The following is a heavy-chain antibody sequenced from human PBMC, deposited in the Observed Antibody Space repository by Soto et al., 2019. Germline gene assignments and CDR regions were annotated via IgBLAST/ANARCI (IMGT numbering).Heavy chain of an antibody. V-gene: IGHV3-30*18. CDR3: AKYQCQTGTMYYHGMDV. D-gene: IGHD1-7*01. CDR1: GFTFSSYG. J-gene: IGHJ6*02. CDR2: ISYDGSNK. Sequence: GGSLRLSCAASGFTFSSYGMHWVRQAPGKGLEWVAVISYDGSNKYYADSVKGRFTISRDNSKNTLYLQMNSLRAEDTAVYYCAKYQCQTGTMYYHGMDVWGQGTTVTVSS.